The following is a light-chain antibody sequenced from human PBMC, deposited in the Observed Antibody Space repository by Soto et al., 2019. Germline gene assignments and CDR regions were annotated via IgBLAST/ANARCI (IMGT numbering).Light chain of an antibody. V-gene: IGLV2-14*01. Sequence: QSALTQPASVSGSPGQSITISCTGSSSDVGGYKYVSWYQQHPGKAPKLMIFEVSNRPSGVSNRFSGSKSGNTASLTVSGLQAEDEADYYCNSYAGSNVYVFGTGTKVTVL. CDR2: EVS. CDR3: NSYAGSNVYV. J-gene: IGLJ1*01. CDR1: SSDVGGYKY.